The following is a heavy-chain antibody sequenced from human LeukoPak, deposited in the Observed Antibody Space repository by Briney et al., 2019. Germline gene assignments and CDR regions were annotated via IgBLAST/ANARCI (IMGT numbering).Heavy chain of an antibody. J-gene: IGHJ4*02. D-gene: IGHD3-10*01. V-gene: IGHV3-66*01. CDR1: GFTVSSNY. CDR3: ARDGGWFGELFYFDY. Sequence: PGGSLRLSCAASGFTVSSNYMAWVRQAPGKGLEWVSVIYDGGFTDYTDSVKGRFTISRDNSKSTLYLQMNTLRAEDTAVYYCARDGGWFGELFYFDYWGQGTLVTVSS. CDR2: IYDGGFT.